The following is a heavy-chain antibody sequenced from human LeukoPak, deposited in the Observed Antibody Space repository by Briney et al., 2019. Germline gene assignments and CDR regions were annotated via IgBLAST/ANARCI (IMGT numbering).Heavy chain of an antibody. CDR2: IIPIFGTA. CDR1: GGTFSSYA. J-gene: IGHJ3*02. Sequence: SVKVSCKASGGTFSSYAISWVRQAPGQGLEWMGGIIPIFGTANYAQKFQGRVTITADKSTSTAYMELSSLRSEDTAVYYCARVTENCGGDCYDAFDIWGQGTMVTVSS. CDR3: ARVTENCGGDCYDAFDI. V-gene: IGHV1-69*06. D-gene: IGHD2-21*02.